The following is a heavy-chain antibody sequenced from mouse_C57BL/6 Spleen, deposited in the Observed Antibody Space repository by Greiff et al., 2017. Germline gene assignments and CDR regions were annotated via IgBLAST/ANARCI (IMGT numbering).Heavy chain of an antibody. Sequence: QVQLQQPGAELVKPGASVKLSCKASGYTFTSYWMHWVKQRPGQGLEWIGMIHPNSGSTNYNEKFKSKATLTVEKSSSTAYMQLSSLTSEDSAVYYCARHDYGSSLWYFDVWGTGTTVTVSS. J-gene: IGHJ1*03. CDR2: IHPNSGST. CDR3: ARHDYGSSLWYFDV. CDR1: GYTFTSYW. V-gene: IGHV1-64*01. D-gene: IGHD1-1*01.